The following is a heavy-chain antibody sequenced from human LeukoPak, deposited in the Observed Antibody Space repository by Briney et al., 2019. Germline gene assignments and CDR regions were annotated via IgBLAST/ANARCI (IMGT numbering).Heavy chain of an antibody. CDR1: GGTFNSHT. Sequence: ASVKVSCKASGGTFNSHTISWVRQAPGQGLEWMGGIIPIFGPSNYAQKFQGRLTITADESTSTAYMELSSLRSEDTAVYYCARGTDILTGASYYYYYYMDVWGKGTTVTISS. CDR2: IIPIFGPS. J-gene: IGHJ6*03. D-gene: IGHD3-9*01. V-gene: IGHV1-69*13. CDR3: ARGTDILTGASYYYYYYMDV.